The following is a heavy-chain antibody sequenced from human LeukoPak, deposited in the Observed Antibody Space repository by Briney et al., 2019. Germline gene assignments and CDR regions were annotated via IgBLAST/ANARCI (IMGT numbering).Heavy chain of an antibody. Sequence: ASVNVSCKASGYTFTGYYMHWVRQAPGQGLEWMGWINPNSGGTNYAQKFQGRVTMTRDTSISTAYMELSRLRSDDTAVYYCARDLSDRTKDIVVVPAAFQHWGQGTLVTVSS. CDR3: ARDLSDRTKDIVVVPAAFQH. CDR1: GYTFTGYY. J-gene: IGHJ1*01. D-gene: IGHD2-2*01. CDR2: INPNSGGT. V-gene: IGHV1-2*02.